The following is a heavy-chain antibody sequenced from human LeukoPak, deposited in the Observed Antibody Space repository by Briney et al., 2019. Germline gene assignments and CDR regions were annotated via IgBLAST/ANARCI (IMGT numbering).Heavy chain of an antibody. V-gene: IGHV4-59*01. CDR1: GDSISSYY. J-gene: IGHJ1*01. D-gene: IGHD1-26*01. CDR2: IYYSGST. CDR3: ARAANSGSYYAEYFQH. Sequence: SEILSLTCTVSGDSISSYYWSWIRQPPGKGLEWIGYIYYSGSTNYNPSLKSRVTISVDTSKNQFSLKLSSVTAADTAVYYCARAANSGSYYAEYFQHWGQGTLVTVSS.